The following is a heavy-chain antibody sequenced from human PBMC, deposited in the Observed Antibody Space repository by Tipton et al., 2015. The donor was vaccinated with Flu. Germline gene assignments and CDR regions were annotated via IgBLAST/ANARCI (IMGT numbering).Heavy chain of an antibody. CDR1: GDSISSYY. CDR3: ARGGYNLVY. V-gene: IGHV4-4*07. J-gene: IGHJ4*02. CDR2: IYSSGST. Sequence: LRLSCTVSGDSISSYYWSWIRQPAGKGLEWIGRIYSSGSTNYNPSLKSRVTMSVDTSKNQFSLKVNSVAAADTAVYSCARGGYNLVYWGQGTLVTVSS. D-gene: IGHD5-24*01.